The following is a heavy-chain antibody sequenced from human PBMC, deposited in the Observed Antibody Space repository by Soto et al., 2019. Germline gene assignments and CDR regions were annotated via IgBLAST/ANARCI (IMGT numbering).Heavy chain of an antibody. CDR2: LIHGGNT. V-gene: IGHV4-34*12. J-gene: IGHJ3*02. CDR1: GSTPGAFL. CDR3: ARSPLSYEYFRQTWREVGDSFDS. Sequence: SEALPITCARYGSTPGAFLRTRIRQPPGKGLEGIGELIHGGNTTYNPSLKSRVTFSLATSKKQFYLPLMSVTAAHTAVYYCARSPLSYEYFRQTWREVGDSFDSWGRGTSVT. D-gene: IGHD3-16*01.